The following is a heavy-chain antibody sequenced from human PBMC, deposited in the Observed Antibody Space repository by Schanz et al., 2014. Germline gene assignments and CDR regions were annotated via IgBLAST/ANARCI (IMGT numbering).Heavy chain of an antibody. CDR2: MKSKGDGETT. CDR3: TIDPWSIWWLQLIGAY. J-gene: IGHJ4*02. V-gene: IGHV3-15*01. D-gene: IGHD5-12*01. Sequence: EVQLVESGGGLVKPGESLRVSCAASGFTFNNAWMNWVRQAPGKGLEWVGRMKSKGDGETTENAAAVKGRFTISRDDSKNTLYLQMNSLKTEDTAVYYCTIDPWSIWWLQLIGAYWGQGTLVTVSS. CDR1: GFTFNNAW.